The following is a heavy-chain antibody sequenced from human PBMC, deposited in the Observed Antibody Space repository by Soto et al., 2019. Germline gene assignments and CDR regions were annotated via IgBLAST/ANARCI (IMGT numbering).Heavy chain of an antibody. J-gene: IGHJ6*02. D-gene: IGHD5-18*01. V-gene: IGHV1-69*01. CDR3: ARAQRIQLWASRMDV. Sequence: QVQLVQSGAEVKKPGSSVKVSCKASGGTLSSYVISWVRQAPGQGLEWMGGIIPVFGTVNYAQKFQGRVTVTADESTTTAYMELRSLRYEDAAVYYCARAQRIQLWASRMDVWGQGTTVTVSS. CDR2: IIPVFGTV. CDR1: GGTLSSYV.